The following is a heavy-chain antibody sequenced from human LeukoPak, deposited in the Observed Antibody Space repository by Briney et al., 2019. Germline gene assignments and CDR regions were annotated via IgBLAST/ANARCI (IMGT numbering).Heavy chain of an antibody. V-gene: IGHV3-74*01. CDR2: INSDGSST. Sequence: GGSLRLSCAASGITFSSYSMNWVRQAPGKGLVWVSRINSDGSSTSYADSVKGRFTISRDNAKNTLYLQMNSLRAEDTAVYYCARGGGYYDYVWGSYRYTGDWFDPWGQGTLVTVSS. CDR3: ARGGGYYDYVWGSYRYTGDWFDP. D-gene: IGHD3-16*02. CDR1: GITFSSYS. J-gene: IGHJ5*02.